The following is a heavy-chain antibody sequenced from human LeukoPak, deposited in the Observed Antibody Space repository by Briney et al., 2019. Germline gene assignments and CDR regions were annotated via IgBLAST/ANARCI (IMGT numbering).Heavy chain of an antibody. CDR3: ARDKSDRLWFGEWGAFDI. Sequence: KASQTLSLTCAVSGASISSGDHYWSWIRQPPGKGLEWLAYIYYSGSTNYNPSLKSRIAISVDTSKNQFSLKLSSVTAADTAVYYCARDKSDRLWFGEWGAFDIWGQGTMVTVSS. V-gene: IGHV4-30-4*01. D-gene: IGHD3-10*01. CDR1: GASISSGDHY. CDR2: IYYSGST. J-gene: IGHJ3*02.